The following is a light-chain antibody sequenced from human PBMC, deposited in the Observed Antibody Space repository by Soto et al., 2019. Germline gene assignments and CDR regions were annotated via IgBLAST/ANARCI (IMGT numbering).Light chain of an antibody. J-gene: IGLJ3*02. CDR2: VND. CDR3: VAWDDSLNGWV. CDR1: DSNIGKNS. Sequence: QSVLTQPPSVSAAPGQTVTISCSGSDSNIGKNSVNWHQQLPQTAPKLLIYVNDQRPSGVPDRFSGSKSGTSASLAISGLQSEDEADYYCVAWDDSLNGWVFGGGTKLTVL. V-gene: IGLV1-44*01.